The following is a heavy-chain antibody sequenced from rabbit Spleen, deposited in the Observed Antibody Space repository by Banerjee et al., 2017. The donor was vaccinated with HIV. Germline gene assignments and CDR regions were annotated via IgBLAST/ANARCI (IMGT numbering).Heavy chain of an antibody. CDR3: VRGASGTGYYSL. J-gene: IGHJ4*01. CDR1: GVSFSGDSY. V-gene: IGHV1S40*01. D-gene: IGHD1-1*01. Sequence: QSLEESGGDLVKPGASLTLTCIASGVSFSGDSYMCWVRQAPGKGLEWIVCIDTGSSGFTYFASWAKGRFTISKTSSTTVTLQMTSLTAADTATYFCVRGASGTGYYSLWGQGTLVTVS. CDR2: IDTGSSGFT.